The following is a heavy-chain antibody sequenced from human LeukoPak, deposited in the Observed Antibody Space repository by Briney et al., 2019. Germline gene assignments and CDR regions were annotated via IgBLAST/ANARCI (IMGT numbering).Heavy chain of an antibody. V-gene: IGHV3-30*02. Sequence: PGGSLRLSCVASGFTFSSYGIHWIRQAPGKGLEWVAFIRYDGSKKFYSDSVKGRFTISRDNSKNTLYLQMNSLRTEATAVYFCAKDRPPQYDSATYSDYWGQGTLVTVSS. CDR1: GFTFSSYG. CDR3: AKDRPPQYDSATYSDY. J-gene: IGHJ4*02. CDR2: IRYDGSKK. D-gene: IGHD3-10*01.